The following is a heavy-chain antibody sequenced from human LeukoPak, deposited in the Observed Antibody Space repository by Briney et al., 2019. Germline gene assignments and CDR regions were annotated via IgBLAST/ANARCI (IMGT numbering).Heavy chain of an antibody. V-gene: IGHV3-21*01. D-gene: IGHD3-22*01. J-gene: IGHJ4*02. CDR1: GFTFSSYS. Sequence: GGSLRLSCAASGFTFSSYSMNWARQAPGKGLEWVSSISSSSSYIYYADSVKGRFTISRDNAKNSLYLQMNSLRAEDTAVYYCARDEGYYDSSGYLVDYWGQGTLVTVSS. CDR3: ARDEGYYDSSGYLVDY. CDR2: ISSSSSYI.